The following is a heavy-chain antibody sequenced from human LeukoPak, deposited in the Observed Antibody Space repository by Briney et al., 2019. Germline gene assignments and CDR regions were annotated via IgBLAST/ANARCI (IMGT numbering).Heavy chain of an antibody. D-gene: IGHD5-12*01. J-gene: IGHJ4*02. V-gene: IGHV1-69*05. Sequence: ASVKVSCKASGGTFSSYAISWVRQAPGQGLEWMGGIIPIFGTANYAQKFQGRVTITTDESTSTAYMELSSLRSEDTAVYYCARSTRGYSGYDHGGDFFDYWGQGTLVTVSS. CDR1: GGTFSSYA. CDR2: IIPIFGTA. CDR3: ARSTRGYSGYDHGGDFFDY.